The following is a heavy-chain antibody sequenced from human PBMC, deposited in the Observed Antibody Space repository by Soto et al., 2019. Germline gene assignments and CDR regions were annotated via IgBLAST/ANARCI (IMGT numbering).Heavy chain of an antibody. V-gene: IGHV3-49*04. D-gene: IGHD3-3*01. Sequence: SLRLSCTASGFTFGDYAMSWVRQAPGKGLEWVGFTRSKAYGGTTEYAASVKGRFTISRDDSKSIAYLQMNSLKTEDTAVYYCARVYYDFWSGYSRTNWFDPWGQGTLVTVSS. J-gene: IGHJ5*02. CDR3: ARVYYDFWSGYSRTNWFDP. CDR2: TRSKAYGGTT. CDR1: GFTFGDYA.